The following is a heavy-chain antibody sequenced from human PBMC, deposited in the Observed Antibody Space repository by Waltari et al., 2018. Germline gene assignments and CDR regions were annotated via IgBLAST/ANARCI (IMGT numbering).Heavy chain of an antibody. CDR1: GFTFSSYG. CDR3: ASGGYGGTTGPFDY. J-gene: IGHJ4*02. CDR2: IWDDGSNK. Sequence: QVQLVESGGGVVQPGRSLRLSCAASGFTFSSYGMHWVRQAPGKGLEWVAVIWDDGSNKYYADSVKGRFTISRDNSKNTLYLQMNSLRAEDTAVYYCASGGYGGTTGPFDYWGQGTLVTVSS. V-gene: IGHV3-33*01. D-gene: IGHD4-17*01.